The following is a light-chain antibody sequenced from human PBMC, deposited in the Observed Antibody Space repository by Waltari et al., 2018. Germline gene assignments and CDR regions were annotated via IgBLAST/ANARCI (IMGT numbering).Light chain of an antibody. CDR1: SGHSSTV. CDR2: VNSDGSH. CDR3: QTGGHGTWV. V-gene: IGLV4-69*01. J-gene: IGLJ3*02. Sequence: QLVLTQSPSASASLGASVKLPCTLSSGHSSTVIAWLQQQPEKGPRYLMKVNSDGSHSKGDKIPYRFSGSSSGAEHFLTIASLQSEDEADYYCQTGGHGTWVFGGGTKLTVL.